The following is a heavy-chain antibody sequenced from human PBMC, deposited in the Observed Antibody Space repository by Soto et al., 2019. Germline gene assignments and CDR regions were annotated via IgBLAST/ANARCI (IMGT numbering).Heavy chain of an antibody. CDR1: GYTFTSYD. CDR2: MNPNSGNT. CDR3: ARAARSYDFWSGYYYYYGMDV. V-gene: IGHV1-8*01. J-gene: IGHJ6*02. Sequence: RASVKVSCKASGYTFTSYDINWVRQATGQGLEWMGWMNPNSGNTGYAQKFQGRVTMTRNTSISTAYMELSSLRSEDTAVYYCARAARSYDFWSGYYYYYGMDVWGQGTTVTVSS. D-gene: IGHD3-3*01.